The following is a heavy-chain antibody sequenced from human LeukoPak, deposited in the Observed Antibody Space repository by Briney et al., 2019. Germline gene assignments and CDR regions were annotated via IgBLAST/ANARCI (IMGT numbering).Heavy chain of an antibody. V-gene: IGHV4-4*07. CDR2: IFANGST. CDR1: GGSISNYY. CDR3: ARGIAAASSRPFDH. J-gene: IGHJ4*02. Sequence: SETLSLTCTVSGGSISNYYWSWIRQPAGKGLEWIGRIFANGSTDYNPSVRSRVTMSVDTSKNQFTLKLSSVTAADTAVYYCARGIAAASSRPFDHWGQGTLVTVSS. D-gene: IGHD6-13*01.